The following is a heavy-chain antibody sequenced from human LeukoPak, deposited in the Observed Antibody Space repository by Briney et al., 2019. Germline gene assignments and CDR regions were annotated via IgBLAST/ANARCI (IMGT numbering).Heavy chain of an antibody. V-gene: IGHV4-4*01. CDR2: IHHSRTT. CDR1: GFIFSSYAM. D-gene: IGHD3-10*02. CDR3: ARVFGGAN. J-gene: IGHJ4*02. Sequence: GSLGLSCAASGFIFSSYAMSWVRQPQGKGLERIGEIHHSRTTHYNPSLKTRVTISVDNSKNQFSLKLTSMTAADTAVYFCARVFGGANWGQGTLVTVSS.